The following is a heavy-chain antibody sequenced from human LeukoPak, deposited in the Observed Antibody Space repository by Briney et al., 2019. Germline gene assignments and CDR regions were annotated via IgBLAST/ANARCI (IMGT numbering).Heavy chain of an antibody. V-gene: IGHV4-59*01. CDR2: IYYTGTT. J-gene: IGHJ3*02. CDR3: ARLKYNYDSSDAFDI. Sequence: SETLSLTCTVSGGSISSYYWSWIRQPPGKGLECIAYIYYTGTTNYNPSLKSRVTISVDTSKNRFSLKLSSVTAADTAVYYCARLKYNYDSSDAFDIWGQGTLVTVSS. CDR1: GGSISSYY. D-gene: IGHD3-22*01.